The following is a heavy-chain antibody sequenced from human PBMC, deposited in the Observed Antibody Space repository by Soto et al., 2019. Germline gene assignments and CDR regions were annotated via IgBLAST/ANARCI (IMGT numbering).Heavy chain of an antibody. CDR3: AKDARKDGGSYDY. D-gene: IGHD3-10*01. Sequence: EVQLLESGGGLVQPGGSLRLSCAASGFTYSSYAMSWVRQAPGKGLEWVSAISGSGGSTYYADSVKGRFTISRDNSKNTLYVQMNSLRAEDTAVYYCAKDARKDGGSYDYWGQGTLVTVSS. CDR1: GFTYSSYA. J-gene: IGHJ4*02. V-gene: IGHV3-23*01. CDR2: ISGSGGST.